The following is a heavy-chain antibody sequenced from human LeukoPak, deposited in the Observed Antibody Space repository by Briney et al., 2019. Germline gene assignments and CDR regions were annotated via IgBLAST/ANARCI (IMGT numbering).Heavy chain of an antibody. Sequence: SETLSLTCTFSGGSISSYYWSWIRQPPGKGLEWIGYIHYSGSTKSNPSLKSRVTISVDPSKNQFSLKLSSVTAADTAVYYCARRITGNDGFDIWGQGTMVTVSS. CDR1: GGSISSYY. V-gene: IGHV4-59*08. J-gene: IGHJ3*02. CDR2: IHYSGST. D-gene: IGHD3-16*01. CDR3: ARRITGNDGFDI.